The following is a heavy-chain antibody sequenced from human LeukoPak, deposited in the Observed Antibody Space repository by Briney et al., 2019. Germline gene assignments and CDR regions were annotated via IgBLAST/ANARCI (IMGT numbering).Heavy chain of an antibody. Sequence: SQTLSLTCTVSGGSISSGSYYWSWIRQPPGTGLEWIGYIYYSGSTNYNPSLKSRVTISVDTSKKQFSLKLSSVTAAGTAVYYCARETPYGSGSYPFDYWGQGILVTVSS. CDR3: ARETPYGSGSYPFDY. CDR2: IYYSGST. D-gene: IGHD3-10*01. CDR1: GGSISSGSYY. V-gene: IGHV4-61*01. J-gene: IGHJ4*02.